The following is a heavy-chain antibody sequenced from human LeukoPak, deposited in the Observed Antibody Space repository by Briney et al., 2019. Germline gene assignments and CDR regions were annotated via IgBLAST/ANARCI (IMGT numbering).Heavy chain of an antibody. CDR3: ARVFIAAAGTFDY. CDR1: GFTLSSYW. D-gene: IGHD6-13*01. J-gene: IGHJ4*02. V-gene: IGHV3-7*01. Sequence: PGGSLRLSCAASGFTLSSYWMSWVRQAPGKGLEGVANIKQDGREKYYVDSVKGRFTISRDNAKNSLYLQMNRLRAEDTAVYYCARVFIAAAGTFDYWGQGTLVTVSS. CDR2: IKQDGREK.